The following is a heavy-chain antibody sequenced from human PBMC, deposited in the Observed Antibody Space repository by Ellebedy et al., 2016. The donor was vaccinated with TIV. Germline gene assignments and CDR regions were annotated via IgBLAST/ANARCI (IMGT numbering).Heavy chain of an antibody. CDR1: GFTFTTFW. CDR2: INQDGSEK. V-gene: IGHV3-7*04. Sequence: GESLKISCAASGFTFTTFWMSWFRQAPGKGLEWVGNINQDGSEKCYGDSVKGRFTISRDNAKNSVYLQMNSLRAEDTAVYYCARENWYNDYWGQGTLVTVSS. CDR3: ARENWYNDY. D-gene: IGHD1/OR15-1a*01. J-gene: IGHJ4*02.